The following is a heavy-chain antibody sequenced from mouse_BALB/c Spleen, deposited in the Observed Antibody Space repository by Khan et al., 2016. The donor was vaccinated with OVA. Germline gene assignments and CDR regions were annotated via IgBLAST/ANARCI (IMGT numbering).Heavy chain of an antibody. CDR1: GFTFSSYA. V-gene: IGHV5-6-5*01. CDR2: ISSGGST. CDR3: TRLVDY. J-gene: IGHJ4*01. Sequence: EVKLVESGGGLVKPGGSLKLSCAASGFTFSSYAVSWVSQTPEKRLEWVASISSGGSTYYPDSVKGRFTISRDDARNILYLQMSSLRSEDTAMYYCTRLVDYWGQGTSVTVSS.